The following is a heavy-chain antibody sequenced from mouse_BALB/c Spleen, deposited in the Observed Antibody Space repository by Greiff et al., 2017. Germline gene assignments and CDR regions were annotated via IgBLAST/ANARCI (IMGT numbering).Heavy chain of an antibody. CDR3: ARSGTGDAMDY. CDR2: ISSGGSYT. J-gene: IGHJ4*01. Sequence: EVQLVESGGGLVKPGGSLKLSCAASGFTFSSYAMSWVRQSPEKRLEWVAEISSGGSYTYYPDTVTGRFTISRDNAKNTLYLEMSSLRSEDTAMYYCARSGTGDAMDYWGQGTSVTVSS. V-gene: IGHV5-9-4*01. CDR1: GFTFSSYA. D-gene: IGHD4-1*01.